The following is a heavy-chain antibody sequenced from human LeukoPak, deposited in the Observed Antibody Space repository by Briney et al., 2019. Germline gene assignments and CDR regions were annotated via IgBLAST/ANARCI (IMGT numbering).Heavy chain of an antibody. V-gene: IGHV4-31*03. J-gene: IGHJ5*02. CDR1: GGSISSGGYY. D-gene: IGHD6-6*01. CDR2: IYYSGST. Sequence: PSETLSLTRTVSGGSISSGGYYWSWIRQHPGKGLEWIGYIYYSGSTYYNPSLKSRVTISVDTSKNQFSLKLSSVTAADTAVYYCARDGYSSSSGWFDPWGQGTLVTVSS. CDR3: ARDGYSSSSGWFDP.